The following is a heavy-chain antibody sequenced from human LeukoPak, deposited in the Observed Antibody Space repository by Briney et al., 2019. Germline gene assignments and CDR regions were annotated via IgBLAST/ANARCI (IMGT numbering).Heavy chain of an antibody. CDR3: AKVGGIAARPGGGHYFDY. CDR1: GFTFSSYG. J-gene: IGHJ4*02. Sequence: GGSLRLSCAASGFTFSSYGMHWVRQAPGKGLEWVAFIRYDGSNKYYADSVKGRFTISRDNSKNTLYLQMNSLRAEDTAVYYCAKVGGIAARPGGGHYFDYWGQGTLVTVSS. D-gene: IGHD6-6*01. CDR2: IRYDGSNK. V-gene: IGHV3-30*02.